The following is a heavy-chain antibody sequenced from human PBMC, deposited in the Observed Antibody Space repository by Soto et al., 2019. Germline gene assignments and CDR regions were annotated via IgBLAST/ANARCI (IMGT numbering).Heavy chain of an antibody. CDR2: ISSSSSYI. Sequence: EVQLVESGGGLVKPGGSLRLSCAASGFTFSSYSMNWVRQAPGKGLEWVSSISSSSSYIYYADSVKGRFTISRDNAKNSLYLQMNSLRAEDTAVYYCARAIKAHGWAGWGGDCQTHWFDSWGQGTLVTVSS. CDR3: ARAIKAHGWAGWGGDCQTHWFDS. CDR1: GFTFSSYS. D-gene: IGHD2-21*02. V-gene: IGHV3-21*01. J-gene: IGHJ5*01.